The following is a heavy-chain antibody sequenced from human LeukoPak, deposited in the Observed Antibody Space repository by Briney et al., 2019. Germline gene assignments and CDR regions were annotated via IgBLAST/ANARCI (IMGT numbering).Heavy chain of an antibody. J-gene: IGHJ3*02. CDR2: IYPGDSDT. CDR3: ASRIAVANKFSNFDAFDI. Sequence: GESLKISCEGSGYSFTSYWIGWVRQMPGKGLEWMGIIYPGDSDTRYSPSFQGQVTISADKSISTAYLQWSSLKASDTAMYYCASRIAVANKFSNFDAFDIWGQGTMVTVSS. CDR1: GYSFTSYW. V-gene: IGHV5-51*01. D-gene: IGHD6-19*01.